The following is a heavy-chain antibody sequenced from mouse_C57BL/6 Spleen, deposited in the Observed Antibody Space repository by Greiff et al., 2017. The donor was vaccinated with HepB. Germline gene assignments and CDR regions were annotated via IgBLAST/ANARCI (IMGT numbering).Heavy chain of an antibody. CDR3: ASGLPLLLHFDF. CDR1: GYTFTSYT. V-gene: IGHV1-4*01. CDR2: INPSSGYT. D-gene: IGHD2-10*01. J-gene: IGHJ1*03. Sequence: VQLQQSGAELARPGASVKMSCKASGYTFTSYTMHWVKQRPGQGLEWIGYINPSSGYTKYNQKFKDKATLTADKSSSTAYMQLSSLTSEDSAVYYCASGLPLLLHFDFWGTGTTVTVSS.